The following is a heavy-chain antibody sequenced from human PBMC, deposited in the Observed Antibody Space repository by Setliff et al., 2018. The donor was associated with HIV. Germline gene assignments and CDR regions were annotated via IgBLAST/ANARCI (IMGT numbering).Heavy chain of an antibody. Sequence: PSETLSLTCTVSGDSISSYYWSWIRQPPGKGLEWIGYIYTSGITDYNPSLKSRVTISGDTSKNQFSLKLSSVTAADTAVYYCARGRDKYGPIDYWGQGTLVTVSS. CDR2: IYTSGIT. CDR3: ARGRDKYGPIDY. V-gene: IGHV4-4*08. D-gene: IGHD3-10*01. J-gene: IGHJ4*02. CDR1: GDSISSYY.